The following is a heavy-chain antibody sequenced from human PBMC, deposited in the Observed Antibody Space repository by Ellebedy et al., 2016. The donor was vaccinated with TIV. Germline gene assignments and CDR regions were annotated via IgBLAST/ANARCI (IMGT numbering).Heavy chain of an antibody. CDR2: IYYSGST. J-gene: IGHJ4*02. D-gene: IGHD3-10*01. V-gene: IGHV4-59*12. CDR1: GGSISSYY. Sequence: SETLSLTXTVSGGSISSYYWSWIRQPPGKGLEWIGYIYYSGSTNYNPSLKSRVTISVDTSKNQFSLKLSSVTAADTAVYYCARAGYYGSETIDYWGQGTLVTVSS. CDR3: ARAGYYGSETIDY.